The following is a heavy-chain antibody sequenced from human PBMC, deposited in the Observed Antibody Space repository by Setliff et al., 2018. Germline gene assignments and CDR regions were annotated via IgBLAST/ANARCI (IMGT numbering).Heavy chain of an antibody. J-gene: IGHJ4*02. CDR1: GFTFGDYT. CDR2: IGSKTYGGVA. D-gene: IGHD3-16*01. Sequence: GGSLRLSCAASGFTFGDYTMTWVRQAPGKGLEWVGLIGSKTYGGVAEYAASVQDRFTISRDDSKDSLFLQMNNLKPEDTAVYYCVRAAAGLDIWSQKIVVTVSS. V-gene: IGHV3-49*04. CDR3: VRAAAGLDI.